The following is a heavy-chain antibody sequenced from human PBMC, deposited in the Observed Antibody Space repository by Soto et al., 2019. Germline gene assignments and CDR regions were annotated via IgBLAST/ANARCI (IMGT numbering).Heavy chain of an antibody. CDR3: AAEIREYSSSSRVYFDY. CDR2: IVVGSGNT. D-gene: IGHD6-6*01. CDR1: GFTFTSSA. J-gene: IGHJ4*02. Sequence: GASVKVSCKASGFTFTSSAVQWVRQARGQRLEWIGWIVVGSGNTNYAQKFQERVTITRDMSTSTAYMELSSLRSEDTAVYYCAAEIREYSSSSRVYFDYWGQGTLVTVSS. V-gene: IGHV1-58*01.